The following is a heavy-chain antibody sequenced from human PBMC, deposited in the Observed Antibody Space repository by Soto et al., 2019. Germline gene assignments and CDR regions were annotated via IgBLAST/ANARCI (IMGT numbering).Heavy chain of an antibody. V-gene: IGHV1-18*04. CDR2: VSGYNGNA. D-gene: IGHD6-6*01. Sequence: ASVKVSCKASGYTFTTYDITWVRQAPGQGLEWMGWVSGYNGNAKYAQRLQGRVTMTRETSTSTAYMELRSLTSDDTAIYYCARDSTARLAWFDPWVQGSLVTVSS. CDR1: GYTFTTYD. J-gene: IGHJ5*02. CDR3: ARDSTARLAWFDP.